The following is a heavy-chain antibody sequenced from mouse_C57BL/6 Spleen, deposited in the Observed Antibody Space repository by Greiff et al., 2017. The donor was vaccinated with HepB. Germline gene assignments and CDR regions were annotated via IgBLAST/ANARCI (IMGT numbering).Heavy chain of an antibody. V-gene: IGHV3-1*01. CDR1: GYSITSGYD. J-gene: IGHJ2*01. Sequence: EVQVVESGPGMVKPSQSLSLTCTVTGYSITSGYDWHWIRHFPGNKLEWMGYISYSGSTNYNPSLKSRISITHDTSKNHFFLKLNSVTTEDTATYYCASGGYYGSLDYWGQGTTLTVSS. D-gene: IGHD1-1*01. CDR3: ASGGYYGSLDY. CDR2: ISYSGST.